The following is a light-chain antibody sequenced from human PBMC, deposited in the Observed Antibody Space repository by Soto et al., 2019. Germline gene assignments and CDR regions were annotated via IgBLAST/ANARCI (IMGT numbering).Light chain of an antibody. CDR2: GAS. CDR3: QQYGSSLWT. CDR1: QSVRNN. J-gene: IGKJ1*01. V-gene: IGKV3-20*01. Sequence: EIVLTQSPATLSASPLERDSLXGRASQSVRNNLAWYQQKPGQSPRLLIYGASTRATGIPARFSGSGSGTDFTLTISRLEPEDFAVYYCQQYGSSLWTFGQGTKVDIK.